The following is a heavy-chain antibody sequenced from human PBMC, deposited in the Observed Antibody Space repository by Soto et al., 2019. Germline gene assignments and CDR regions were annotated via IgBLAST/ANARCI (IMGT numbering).Heavy chain of an antibody. CDR3: TTLRLDP. CDR1: GYTFTAFY. D-gene: IGHD3-9*01. J-gene: IGHJ5*02. V-gene: IGHV1-2*02. Sequence: ASVKVSCKASGYTFTAFYMNWVRQAPGQGLEWMGWVNPNTGVAKYAQKFQGRVTMTRDTSINTAYMELSGLTSDDTAVYYCTTLRLDPWGQGTLVTGS. CDR2: VNPNTGVA.